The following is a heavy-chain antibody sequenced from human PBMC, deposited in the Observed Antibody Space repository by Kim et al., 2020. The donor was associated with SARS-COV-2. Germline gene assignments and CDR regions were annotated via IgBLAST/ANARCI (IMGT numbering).Heavy chain of an antibody. V-gene: IGHV1-46*01. CDR3: ARDFPVQLSFEVDY. CDR2: INPSGGST. Sequence: ASVKVSCKASGYTFTTSYIHWVRQAPGQGLEWMGIINPSGGSTSYAQKFQGRVTMTRDTSTSTVYMELSSLRYEDTAVYYCARDFPVQLSFEVDYWGQGTLVTVSS. D-gene: IGHD1-1*01. CDR1: GYTFTTSY. J-gene: IGHJ4*02.